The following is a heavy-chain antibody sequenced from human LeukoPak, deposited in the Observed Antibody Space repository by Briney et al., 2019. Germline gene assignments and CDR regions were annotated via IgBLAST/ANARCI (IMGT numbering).Heavy chain of an antibody. CDR1: GFTFSNYA. Sequence: PGGSLRLSCAASGFTFSNYAMTWVRQAPGKGLELVSVISASGRNRDYADSVKGRFTISRDNAENTLSLLMNSLRAEDTAVYYCAKEPAYCGGDCYFLLDYWGQGTLVTVSS. CDR3: AKEPAYCGGDCYFLLDY. D-gene: IGHD2-21*02. J-gene: IGHJ4*02. V-gene: IGHV3-23*01. CDR2: ISASGRNR.